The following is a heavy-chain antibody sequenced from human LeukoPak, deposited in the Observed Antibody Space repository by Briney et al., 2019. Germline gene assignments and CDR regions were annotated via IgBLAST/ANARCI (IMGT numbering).Heavy chain of an antibody. CDR2: IYSGGST. Sequence: PGGSLILSCAASGFTVSTNYMSWVRQAPGKGLEWVSAIYSGGSTYYADSVKGRFTISRDNPKNTLYLQMNSLRAEDTAVYYCARRDAYYYFDYWGQGTLVTVSS. J-gene: IGHJ4*02. D-gene: IGHD5-24*01. V-gene: IGHV3-53*01. CDR3: ARRDAYYYFDY. CDR1: GFTVSTNY.